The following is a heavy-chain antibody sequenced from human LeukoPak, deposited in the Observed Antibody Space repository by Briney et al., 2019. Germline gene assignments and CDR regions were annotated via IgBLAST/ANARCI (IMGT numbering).Heavy chain of an antibody. J-gene: IGHJ4*02. V-gene: IGHV4-4*07. CDR3: AREYSSSRALDY. D-gene: IGHD6-13*01. CDR2: VYISGTT. Sequence: SETLSLTCTVSGDSISSSFWSWIRQPAGKGLEWIGRVYISGTTNCNPSLKSRVTMSVDTSKNQLSLNLTSVTAADTAVYYCAREYSSSRALDYWGQGTLVTASS. CDR1: GDSISSSF.